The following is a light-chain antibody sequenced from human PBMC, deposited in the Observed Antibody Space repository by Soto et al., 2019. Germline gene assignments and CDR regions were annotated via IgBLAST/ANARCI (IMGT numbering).Light chain of an antibody. V-gene: IGKV3-15*01. CDR2: GAA. Sequence: VMTQSPATLSLSPGERATLSLRASQIVSSNLAWYQQKPGQAPRFLIYGAATRATGIQARFSRSGSGTEFTLTISSLQSEDLAVYYCQQYNNWPPTFGQGTKV. CDR3: QQYNNWPPT. CDR1: QIVSSN. J-gene: IGKJ1*01.